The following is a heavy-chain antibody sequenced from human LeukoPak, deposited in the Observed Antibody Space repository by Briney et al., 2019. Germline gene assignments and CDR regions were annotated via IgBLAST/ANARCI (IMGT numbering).Heavy chain of an antibody. J-gene: IGHJ2*01. CDR1: GFTFSGSA. D-gene: IGHD6-19*01. Sequence: GGSLRLSCAASGFTFSGSAIHWVRQASGKGLEWVGRIRSKANSYATAYAASVKGRFTISRDDSKNTAYLQMNSLKTEDTAVYYCTSSESSGDWYFDPWGRGPLVIVSP. V-gene: IGHV3-73*01. CDR3: TSSESSGDWYFDP. CDR2: IRSKANSYAT.